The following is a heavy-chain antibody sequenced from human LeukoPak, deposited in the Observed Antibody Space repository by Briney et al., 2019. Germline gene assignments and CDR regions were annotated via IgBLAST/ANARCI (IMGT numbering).Heavy chain of an antibody. D-gene: IGHD1-26*01. Sequence: GGSLRLSCAASGFTFSSYAMHWVRQAPGKGLEWVAVISYDGSNKYYADSVKGRFTISRDNSKNTLYLQMNSLRDEDTAVYYCARDRIVGANSGSFDYWGQGTLVTVSS. CDR3: ARDRIVGANSGSFDY. CDR1: GFTFSSYA. V-gene: IGHV3-30*04. J-gene: IGHJ4*02. CDR2: ISYDGSNK.